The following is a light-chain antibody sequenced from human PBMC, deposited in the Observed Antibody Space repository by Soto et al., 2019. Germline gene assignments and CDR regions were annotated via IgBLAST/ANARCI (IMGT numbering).Light chain of an antibody. V-gene: IGLV1-40*01. CDR1: SSNIGAGYD. J-gene: IGLJ1*01. CDR3: QSYDSSLSAYV. CDR2: VNT. Sequence: QSALTQPPSVSGAPGQRVTISCTGRSSNIGAGYDVHWYQQFPGTAPKLLIYVNTNRPSGVPDRFSGSKSGTSASLAITGLQAEDEADYYCQSYDSSLSAYVFGTGTKLTVL.